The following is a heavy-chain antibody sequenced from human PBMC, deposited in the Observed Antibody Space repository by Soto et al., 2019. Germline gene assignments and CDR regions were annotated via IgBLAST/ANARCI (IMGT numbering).Heavy chain of an antibody. CDR2: IYYSGST. J-gene: IGHJ5*02. Sequence: PSETLSLTCSVSGGSISSSSYFWGWIRQPPGKGLEWIGSIYYSGSTYYNPSLKSRVTVSVDTSKNQFSLKLSSVTAADTAVYYCARHPSDFWFDPWGQGPLVTVS. CDR3: ARHPSDFWFDP. V-gene: IGHV4-39*01. D-gene: IGHD2-21*02. CDR1: GGSISSSSYF.